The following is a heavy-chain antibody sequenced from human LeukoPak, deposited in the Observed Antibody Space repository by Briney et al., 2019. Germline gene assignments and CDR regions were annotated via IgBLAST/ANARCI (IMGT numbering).Heavy chain of an antibody. CDR2: ISGSGGST. D-gene: IGHD5-18*01. CDR1: GFTFSSYA. J-gene: IGHJ4*02. CDR3: AKSRGYSYGSDY. V-gene: IGHV3-23*01. Sequence: GGSLRLSCAASGFTFSSYAKSWVRQAPGKGLEWVSAISGSGGSTYYADSVKGRFTISRDNSKNTLYLQMNSLRAEDTAVYYCAKSRGYSYGSDYWGQGTLVTVSS.